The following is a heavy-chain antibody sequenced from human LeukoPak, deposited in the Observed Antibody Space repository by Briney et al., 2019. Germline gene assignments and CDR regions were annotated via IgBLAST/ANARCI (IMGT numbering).Heavy chain of an antibody. CDR1: GFTFSRYS. V-gene: IGHV3-21*01. CDR2: ISSSSSYT. D-gene: IGHD1-7*01. Sequence: GGSLRLSCVGSGFTFSRYSMNWVRQAPGKGLEWISCISSSSSYTYYVDSVKGRFTISRDNAKNSLYLQMNSLRAEDTAVYYCARGRPVLQLLWGAFDIWGQGTMVTVYS. J-gene: IGHJ3*02. CDR3: ARGRPVLQLLWGAFDI.